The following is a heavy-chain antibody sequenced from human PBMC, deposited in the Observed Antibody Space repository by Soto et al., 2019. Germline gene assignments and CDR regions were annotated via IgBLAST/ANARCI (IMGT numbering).Heavy chain of an antibody. J-gene: IGHJ4*02. D-gene: IGHD1-1*01. CDR3: ARGPDWNDFSRGGDIFDY. CDR1: GGTFSSYA. Sequence: ASVKVSCKASGGTFSSYAISWVRQAPGQGLEWMGGIIPIFGTANYAQKFQGRVTITADESTSTAYMELSSLRSEDTAVYYCARGPDWNDFSRGGDIFDYWGQGTLVTVSS. CDR2: IIPIFGTA. V-gene: IGHV1-69*13.